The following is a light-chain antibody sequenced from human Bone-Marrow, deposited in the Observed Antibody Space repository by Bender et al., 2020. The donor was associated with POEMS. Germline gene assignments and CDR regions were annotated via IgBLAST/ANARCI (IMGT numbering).Light chain of an antibody. CDR3: SSYTSSTTLV. J-gene: IGLJ2*01. Sequence: QSALTQHASVSGSPGQSITMSCTGTSSDVGSYNYVSWYQQHPGKAPKLMIHDVSNRPSGISNRFSGSKSGNTASLTISGLQAEDEADYYCSSYTSSTTLVFGGGTKLTVL. CDR2: DVS. V-gene: IGLV2-14*03. CDR1: SSDVGSYNY.